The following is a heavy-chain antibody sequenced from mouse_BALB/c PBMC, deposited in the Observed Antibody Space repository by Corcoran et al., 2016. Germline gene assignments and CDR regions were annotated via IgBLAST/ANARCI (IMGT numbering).Heavy chain of an antibody. CDR1: GYTFSSYW. J-gene: IGHJ4*01. CDR3: ARSGHYLMDY. Sequence: QVQLQQSGAELMKPGASVMISCKATGYTFSSYWIEWVKQRPGHGLEWIGEIFPGSYNTNYNEKFKGKATFTADTSSNTAYMQLSSLTSEDSAVYYCARSGHYLMDYWGQGTSVTVSS. V-gene: IGHV1-9*01. CDR2: IFPGSYNT. D-gene: IGHD2-1*01.